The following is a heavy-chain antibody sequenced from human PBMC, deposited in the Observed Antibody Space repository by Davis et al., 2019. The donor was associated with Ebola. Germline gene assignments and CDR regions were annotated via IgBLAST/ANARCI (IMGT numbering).Heavy chain of an antibody. CDR2: IGSDSKTI. D-gene: IGHD3-16*01. CDR3: ARAVSGLWKCEGDCYYGLDV. CDR1: GSRFRIYT. J-gene: IGHJ6*02. V-gene: IGHV3-48*01. Sequence: GESLKISCAASGSRFRIYTMNWVRQAPGKGLEWIAYIGSDSKTIFYADSVKGRFTISRDNAKNSLYLQMNSLRAEDTAVYYCARAVSGLWKCEGDCYYGLDVWGQGTTVTVSS.